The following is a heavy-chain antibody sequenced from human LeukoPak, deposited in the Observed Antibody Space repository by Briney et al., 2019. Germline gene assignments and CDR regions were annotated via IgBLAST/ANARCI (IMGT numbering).Heavy chain of an antibody. J-gene: IGHJ5*02. CDR2: IYYSGST. V-gene: IGHV4-39*01. D-gene: IGHD3-10*01. Sequence: SETLSLTCTVSGGSISSSSYYWGWIRQPPGKGLEWIGSIYYSGSTYHNPSLKSRVTISVDTSKNQFSLKLSSVTAADTAVYYCARRGYYGSGSPLGGFDPWGQGTLVTVSS. CDR1: GGSISSSSYY. CDR3: ARRGYYGSGSPLGGFDP.